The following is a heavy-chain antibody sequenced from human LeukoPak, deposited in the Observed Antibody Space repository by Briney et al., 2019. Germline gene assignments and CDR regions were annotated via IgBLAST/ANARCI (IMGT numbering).Heavy chain of an antibody. CDR2: VNGSGDST. Sequence: GGSLRLSCAASGFTFSTYAMSWVRQTPGKGLEWVSAVNGSGDSTYYADSVKGRFTISRDNSKNTLYLHMNSLRAEDTAIYYCAKGDDIAAAGTLHFDHWGQGTLVTVSS. J-gene: IGHJ1*01. D-gene: IGHD6-13*01. V-gene: IGHV3-23*01. CDR3: AKGDDIAAAGTLHFDH. CDR1: GFTFSTYA.